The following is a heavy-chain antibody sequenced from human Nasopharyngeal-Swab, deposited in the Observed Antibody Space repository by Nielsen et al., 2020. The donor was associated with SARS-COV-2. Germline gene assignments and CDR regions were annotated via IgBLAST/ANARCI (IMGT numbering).Heavy chain of an antibody. J-gene: IGHJ5*02. D-gene: IGHD2-8*01. V-gene: IGHV4-34*01. CDR1: GGSFSDYY. CDR3: ARGSCTNGLCYRRRGFDP. CDR2: INHSGST. Sequence: SETLSLTCAVYGGSFSDYYWSWIRQPPGKGLEWIGEINHSGSTNYNPSLKSRVTISVDTSKNQFSLKLSSVTAADTAVYYCARGSCTNGLCYRRRGFDPWGQGTLVTVSS.